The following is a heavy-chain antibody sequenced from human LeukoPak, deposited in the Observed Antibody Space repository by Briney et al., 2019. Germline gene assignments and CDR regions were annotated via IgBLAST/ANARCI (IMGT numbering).Heavy chain of an antibody. V-gene: IGHV3-48*01. CDR2: ISSSSSTT. Sequence: PGGSLRLSCAASGFTFSSYSMNWVRQAPGKGLEWVSYISSSSSTTYYADSVKGRFTISRDNAKNSLYLQMNSLRAEDTAVYYCARVGFGELAYYYGMDVWGQGTTVTVSS. CDR1: GFTFSSYS. CDR3: ARVGFGELAYYYGMDV. D-gene: IGHD3-16*01. J-gene: IGHJ6*02.